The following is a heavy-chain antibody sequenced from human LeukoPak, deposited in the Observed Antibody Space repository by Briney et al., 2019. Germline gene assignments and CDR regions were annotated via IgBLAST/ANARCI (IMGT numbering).Heavy chain of an antibody. CDR2: IYYSGST. CDR3: ARVTGYRIEDYFDY. Sequence: SETLSLTCTVSGGSVSSYYWSWIRQPPGKGLEWIGYIYYSGSTNYNPSLKSRVTISVETSKNEFSLKLRSVTAADTAVYYCARVTGYRIEDYFDYWGQGTLVTVSS. CDR1: GGSVSSYY. J-gene: IGHJ4*02. D-gene: IGHD6-13*01. V-gene: IGHV4-59*02.